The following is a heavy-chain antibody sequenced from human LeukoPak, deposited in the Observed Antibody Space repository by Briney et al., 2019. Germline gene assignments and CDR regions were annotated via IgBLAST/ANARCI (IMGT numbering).Heavy chain of an antibody. V-gene: IGHV3-23*01. Sequence: GGSLRLSCAASGFTFSSYAMSWVRQAPGKGLEWVSAISGSGGSTYYADSVKGWFTISRDNSKNTLYLQMNSLRAEDTAVYYCAKGGEALRYFDWLLYFWGQGTLVTVSS. CDR1: GFTFSSYA. CDR3: AKGGEALRYFDWLLYF. D-gene: IGHD3-9*01. J-gene: IGHJ4*02. CDR2: ISGSGGST.